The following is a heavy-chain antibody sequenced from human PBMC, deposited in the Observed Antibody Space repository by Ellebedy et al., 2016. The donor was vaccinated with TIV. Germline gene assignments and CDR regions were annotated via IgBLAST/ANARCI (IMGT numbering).Heavy chain of an antibody. CDR1: GFTFSRAW. J-gene: IGHJ4*02. CDR3: ARDRDFDH. CDR2: IGGTGAT. Sequence: PGGSLRLSCAASGFTFSRAWMNWIRQAPGKGLEFISHIGGTGATVYADSVKGRFTISRDNAKNSLYLQMDSLRVEDTAVYYCARDRDFDHWGQGTLLMVSS. V-gene: IGHV3-11*01.